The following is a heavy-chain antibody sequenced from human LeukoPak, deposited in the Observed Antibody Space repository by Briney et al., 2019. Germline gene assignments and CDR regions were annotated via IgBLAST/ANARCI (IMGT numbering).Heavy chain of an antibody. D-gene: IGHD3-3*01. Sequence: ASVKVSCKASGYTFIEYYMHWVRQAPGQGREWMGGINTNSGGTNYAKNFQGRVTITRDSSISPASMELSRLTSDDTAFYYCTNGPYYDFRLGYWGQGTLVAVSS. J-gene: IGHJ4*02. CDR2: INTNSGGT. CDR3: TNGPYYDFRLGY. V-gene: IGHV1-2*02. CDR1: GYTFIEYY.